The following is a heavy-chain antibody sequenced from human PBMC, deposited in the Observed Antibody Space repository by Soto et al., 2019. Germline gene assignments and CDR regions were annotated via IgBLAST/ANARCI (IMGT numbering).Heavy chain of an antibody. D-gene: IGHD6-13*01. Sequence: ASVKVSCKASGYTFTNYGIHWVRQAPGQRLEWMGWLNAANGDTIYSPRFQGRVTITRDTSASTAYMELSSLRSEDTAVYYCVRRHVSASGIDWFDPWGPGTLVTVST. J-gene: IGHJ5*02. CDR3: VRRHVSASGIDWFDP. V-gene: IGHV1-3*01. CDR1: GYTFTNYG. CDR2: LNAANGDT.